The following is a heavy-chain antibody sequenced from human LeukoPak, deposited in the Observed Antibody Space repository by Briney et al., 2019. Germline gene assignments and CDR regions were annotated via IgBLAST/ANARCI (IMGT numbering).Heavy chain of an antibody. CDR3: AREYYYDSSGYYSFDY. CDR2: ISSNGGST. CDR1: GFTFSSYA. D-gene: IGHD3-22*01. J-gene: IGHJ4*02. V-gene: IGHV3-64*01. Sequence: GGSLRLSCAASGFTFSSYAMPWVRQAPGKGLEYVSAISSNGGSTYYANSVKGRFTISRDNSKNTLYLQMGSLRAEDMAVYYCAREYYYDSSGYYSFDYWGQGTLVTVSS.